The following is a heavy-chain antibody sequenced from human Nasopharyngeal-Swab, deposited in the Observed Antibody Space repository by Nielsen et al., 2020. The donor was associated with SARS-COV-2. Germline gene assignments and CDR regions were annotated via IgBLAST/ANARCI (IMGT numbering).Heavy chain of an antibody. J-gene: IGHJ3*02. V-gene: IGHV3-7*01. CDR3: AREGESSGHAGSFDI. CDR2: VRQDGNAK. D-gene: IGHD6-19*01. Sequence: GESLKISCAASGFTFSTYWMNWVRQAPGKGLEWVANVRQDGNAKYYADSVKGRFTISRDNSQNTVSLQMNSLRVADTAVYYCAREGESSGHAGSFDIWGQGTMVTVSS. CDR1: GFTFSTYW.